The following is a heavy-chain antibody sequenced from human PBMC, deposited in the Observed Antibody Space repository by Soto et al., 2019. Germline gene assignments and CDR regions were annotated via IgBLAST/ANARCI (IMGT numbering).Heavy chain of an antibody. CDR3: ARAGAAPYYYYGLDV. J-gene: IGHJ6*02. V-gene: IGHV1-18*01. CDR2: IRAYNGDT. D-gene: IGHD3-10*01. CDR1: GYTFTAYD. Sequence: ASVTVSCKTSGYTFTAYDIYWVRQAHGQGLEWMGWIRAYNGDTNYAQKFQTRVTMTTDKSTDTAYMDLRSLTSDDTAIYYCARAGAAPYYYYGLDVWGQGTTVTVSS.